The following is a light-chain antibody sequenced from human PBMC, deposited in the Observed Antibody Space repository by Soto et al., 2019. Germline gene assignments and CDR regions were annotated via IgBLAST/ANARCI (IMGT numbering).Light chain of an antibody. CDR2: AAS. V-gene: IGKV3-15*01. CDR3: QYYDNWRLS. CDR1: QSVSSS. Sequence: EIVMTQSPVTLSVSPWERATLSCRASQSVSSSLAWYQQKPGQAPRLLIYAASTRATNIPARFSGGGSDTEFTLTISTLQSEDFAVYYCQYYDNWRLSFGGGTKVDIK. J-gene: IGKJ4*01.